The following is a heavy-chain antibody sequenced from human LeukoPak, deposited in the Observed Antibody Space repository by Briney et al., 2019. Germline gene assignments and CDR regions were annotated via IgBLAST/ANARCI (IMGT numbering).Heavy chain of an antibody. CDR1: GGTFSSYA. V-gene: IGHV1-69*05. D-gene: IGHD1-26*01. CDR2: IIPIFATA. CDR3: ARHGSYSGSYLY. Sequence: SVKVSCKASGGTFSSYAISWVRQAPEQGLEWMGGIIPIFATANYAQKFQGRVTISTDESTSTAYMELSSLRSEDTAVYYCARHGSYSGSYLYWGQGTLVTVSS. J-gene: IGHJ4*02.